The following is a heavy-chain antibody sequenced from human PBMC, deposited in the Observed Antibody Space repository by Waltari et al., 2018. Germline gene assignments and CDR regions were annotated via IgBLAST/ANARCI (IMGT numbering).Heavy chain of an antibody. J-gene: IGHJ4*02. D-gene: IGHD1-26*01. V-gene: IGHV3-21*01. Sequence: VQLVESGGGLVKPGGSLRLSCAASGFTFSTYSMNWVRQAPGKGLEWVSSISSSSSYIYYADSVKGRFTISRDNAKNSLYLQMNSLRVEDTAVYFCARGGMWELLLDYWGQGTLVTVSS. CDR3: ARGGMWELLLDY. CDR2: ISSSSSYI. CDR1: GFTFSTYS.